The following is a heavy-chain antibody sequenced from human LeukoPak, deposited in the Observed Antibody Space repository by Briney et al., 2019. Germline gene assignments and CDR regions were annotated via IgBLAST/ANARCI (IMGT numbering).Heavy chain of an antibody. V-gene: IGHV3-30*04. CDR2: ISYDGSNK. CDR3: AKDTTDFGVVNQMDP. J-gene: IGHJ5*02. D-gene: IGHD3-3*01. Sequence: GGSLRLSCAASGFTFSSYAMHWVRQAPGKGLEWVAVISYDGSNKYYADSVKGRFTISRDNSKNTLNLQMNSLEAEDTAVYYCAKDTTDFGVVNQMDPWGQGTLVTVSS. CDR1: GFTFSSYA.